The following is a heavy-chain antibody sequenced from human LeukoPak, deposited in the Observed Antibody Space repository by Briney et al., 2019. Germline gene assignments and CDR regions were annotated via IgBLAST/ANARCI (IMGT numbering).Heavy chain of an antibody. CDR2: ISGTGGST. CDR1: GFTFSSYG. J-gene: IGHJ4*02. D-gene: IGHD4-23*01. V-gene: IGHV3-23*01. CDR3: AKDLRLSVGTSPFDY. Sequence: GGSLRLSCAVSGFTFSSYGMSSVRQAPGKGLEWVSAISGTGGSTYYADSVKGRFTISRDNSKNTLYLQMNSLRADDTALYYCAKDLRLSVGTSPFDYWGQGTLVTVSS.